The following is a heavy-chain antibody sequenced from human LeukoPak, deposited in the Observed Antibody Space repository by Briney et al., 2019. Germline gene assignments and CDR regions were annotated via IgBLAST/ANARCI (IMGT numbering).Heavy chain of an antibody. CDR3: ARGRRYCSSTSCLLNWFDP. J-gene: IGHJ5*02. CDR1: GYTFTSYE. V-gene: IGHV1-8*01. CDR2: MNPNSGNT. Sequence: ASVKVSCKASGYTFTSYEINWVRQATGQGLEWMGWMNPNSGNTGYAQKFQGRVTMTRNTSISTAYMELSSLRSEDTAVYYCARGRRYCSSTSCLLNWFDPWGQGTLVTVSS. D-gene: IGHD2-2*01.